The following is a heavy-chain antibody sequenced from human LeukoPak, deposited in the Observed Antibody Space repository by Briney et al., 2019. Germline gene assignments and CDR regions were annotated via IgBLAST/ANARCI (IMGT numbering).Heavy chain of an antibody. Sequence: ASLKVSCKASGVTFSSYSISWVRQAPGQGLEWMGGIIPIFGTANYAQKFQGRVTITADESTNTAYMELSSLRSEDTAVYYCAREPYYYDTRDYYYGMDVGGQGATVTVSS. CDR3: AREPYYYDTRDYYYGMDV. J-gene: IGHJ6*02. CDR1: GVTFSSYS. D-gene: IGHD3-22*01. V-gene: IGHV1-69*01. CDR2: IIPIFGTA.